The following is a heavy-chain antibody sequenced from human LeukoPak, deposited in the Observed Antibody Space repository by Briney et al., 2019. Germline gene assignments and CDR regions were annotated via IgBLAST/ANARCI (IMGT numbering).Heavy chain of an antibody. J-gene: IGHJ4*02. CDR1: GYTFTSYG. D-gene: IGHD1-26*01. V-gene: IGHV1-18*01. CDR2: ISAYSGNT. CDR3: ARARSIGGSYYGY. Sequence: HRASVKVSCKASGYTFTSYGISWVRQAPGQGLEWMGWISAYSGNTNYAQKLQGRVTMTTDTSTSTAYMELRSLRSDDTAVYYCARARSIGGSYYGYWGQGTLVTVSS.